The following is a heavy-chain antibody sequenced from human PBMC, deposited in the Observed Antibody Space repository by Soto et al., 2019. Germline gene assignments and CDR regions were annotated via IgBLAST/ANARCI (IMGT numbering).Heavy chain of an antibody. Sequence: QVQLVESGGGVVQPGRSLRLSCAASGFTFNRYGMHWVRQAPGKGLEWVAVIWYDGSSEYYADSVKGRFTISRDNSKNTLLVQINGLRDEDTAVYYCARGVDYFDYWGQGTLVPVSS. V-gene: IGHV3-33*01. CDR2: IWYDGSSE. CDR1: GFTFNRYG. CDR3: ARGVDYFDY. J-gene: IGHJ4*02.